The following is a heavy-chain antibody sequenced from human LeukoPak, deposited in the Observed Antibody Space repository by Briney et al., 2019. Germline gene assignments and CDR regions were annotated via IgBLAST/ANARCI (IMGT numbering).Heavy chain of an antibody. Sequence: SETLSLTCAVYGGSFSGYYWSWIHQPPGKGLEWIGEINHSGSTNYNPSLKSRVTISVDTSKNQFSLKLSSVTAADTAVYYCAAVVPAAISFDYWGQGTLVTVSS. CDR1: GGSFSGYY. V-gene: IGHV4-34*01. J-gene: IGHJ4*02. CDR3: AAVVPAAISFDY. CDR2: INHSGST. D-gene: IGHD2-2*01.